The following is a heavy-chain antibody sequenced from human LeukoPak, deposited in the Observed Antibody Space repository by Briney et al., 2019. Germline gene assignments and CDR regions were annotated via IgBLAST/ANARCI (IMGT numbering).Heavy chain of an antibody. V-gene: IGHV3-7*03. CDR1: GFTFSSYW. CDR3: AKGRFMDHFDY. D-gene: IGHD3-3*01. CDR2: IKQDGSEK. J-gene: IGHJ4*02. Sequence: PGGSLRLSCAASGFTFSSYWMSWVRQAPGKGLEWVANIKQDGSEKYYVDSVKGRFTISRDNAKNSLYLQMNSLRTEDTALYYCAKGRFMDHFDYWGQGTLVTVSS.